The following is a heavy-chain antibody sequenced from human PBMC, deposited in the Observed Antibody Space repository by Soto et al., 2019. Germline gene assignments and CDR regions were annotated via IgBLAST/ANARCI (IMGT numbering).Heavy chain of an antibody. Sequence: PSETLSLTCTVSGGSISSYYWSWIRQPPGKGLEWIGYIYYSGSTNYNPSLKSRVTISVDTSKNQFSLKLSSVTAADTAVYYCARLQWGYYDSSGYHPGYYFDYWGQGTLVTVSS. CDR1: GGSISSYY. CDR2: IYYSGST. CDR3: ARLQWGYYDSSGYHPGYYFDY. D-gene: IGHD3-22*01. V-gene: IGHV4-59*08. J-gene: IGHJ4*02.